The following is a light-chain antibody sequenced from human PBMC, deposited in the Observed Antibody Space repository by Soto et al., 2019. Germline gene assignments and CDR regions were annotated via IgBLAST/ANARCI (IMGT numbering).Light chain of an antibody. CDR2: LNSDGSH. V-gene: IGLV4-69*01. CDR3: QTWGTGSRGV. J-gene: IGLJ3*02. Sequence: QPVLPQSPSASASLGASVKLTCTLRSGHSSYAIAWHQQQPEKGPRYLMKLNSDGSHSKGDGIPDRFSGSSSGAERYLTISSLQSEDEADYYCQTWGTGSRGVFGGGTKLTVL. CDR1: SGHSSYA.